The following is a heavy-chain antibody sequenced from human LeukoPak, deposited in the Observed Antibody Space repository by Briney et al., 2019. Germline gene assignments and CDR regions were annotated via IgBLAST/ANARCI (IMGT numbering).Heavy chain of an antibody. V-gene: IGHV3-21*01. CDR3: ARGNYGDYIEYFQH. D-gene: IGHD4-17*01. J-gene: IGHJ1*01. Sequence: SISSSSSYIYYADSVKGRFTISRDNAKNSLYLQMNSLRAEDTAVYYCARGNYGDYIEYFQHWGQGTLVTVSS. CDR2: ISSSSSYI.